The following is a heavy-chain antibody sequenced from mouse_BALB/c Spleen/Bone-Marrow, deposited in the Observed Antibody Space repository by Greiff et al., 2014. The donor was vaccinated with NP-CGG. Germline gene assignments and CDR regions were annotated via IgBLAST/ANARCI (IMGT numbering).Heavy chain of an antibody. Sequence: VQLQESGAELAKPGASVKMSCKASGYTFTSYWMHWVKQRPGQGLEWIGYINPSTGYTEYNQKFKDKATLTADKSSSTAYMQLSSLTSGDSAVYYCATGYYFDYWGQGTTLTVSP. D-gene: IGHD4-1*01. V-gene: IGHV1-7*01. CDR3: ATGYYFDY. CDR2: INPSTGYT. CDR1: GYTFTSYW. J-gene: IGHJ2*01.